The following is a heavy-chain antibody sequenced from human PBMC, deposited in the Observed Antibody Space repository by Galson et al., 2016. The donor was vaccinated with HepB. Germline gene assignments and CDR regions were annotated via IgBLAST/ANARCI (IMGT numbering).Heavy chain of an antibody. Sequence: SVKVSCRASGYTFTIYAIHWVRQAPGQGLEWMGWVNAGNGDTKYSQKFQGRVTITRDTSASTGYMELNSLKSEDTAVYYCARGATVTERWRFDPWGQGTLVTVSS. CDR3: ARGATVTERWRFDP. J-gene: IGHJ5*02. CDR1: GYTFTIYA. D-gene: IGHD4-17*01. CDR2: VNAGNGDT. V-gene: IGHV1-3*01.